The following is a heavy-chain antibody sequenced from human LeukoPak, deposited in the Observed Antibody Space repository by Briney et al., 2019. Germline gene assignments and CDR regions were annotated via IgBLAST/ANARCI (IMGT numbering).Heavy chain of an antibody. CDR2: IYYSGST. CDR1: GGSISSYY. J-gene: IGHJ4*02. V-gene: IGHV4-59*01. D-gene: IGHD3-22*01. CDR3: ARGYDSSAYYPFNY. Sequence: SGTLSLTCTVSGGSISSYYWSWIRQPPGKGLEWIGYIYYSGSTNYNPSLKSRVTILVDTSKNQFSLKLSSVTAADTAVYYCARGYDSSAYYPFNYWGQGTLVTVSS.